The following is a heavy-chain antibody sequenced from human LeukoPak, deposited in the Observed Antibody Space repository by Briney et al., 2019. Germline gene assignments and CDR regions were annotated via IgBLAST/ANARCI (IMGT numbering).Heavy chain of an antibody. V-gene: IGHV4-34*01. CDR2: INHSGST. Sequence: SETLSLTCAVYGGSFSGYYWSWIRQPPGKGLEWIGEINHSGSTNYNPSLKSRVTISVDTSKNQFSLKLSSVTAADTAVYYCAGGPDSSSFLDYWGQGTLVTVSS. CDR1: GGSFSGYY. D-gene: IGHD6-13*01. J-gene: IGHJ4*02. CDR3: AGGPDSSSFLDY.